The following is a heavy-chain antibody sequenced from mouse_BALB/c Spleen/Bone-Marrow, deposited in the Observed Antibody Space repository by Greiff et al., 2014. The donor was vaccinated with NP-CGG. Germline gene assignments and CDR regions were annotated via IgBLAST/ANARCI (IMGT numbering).Heavy chain of an antibody. CDR2: IDPSNSET. D-gene: IGHD6-1*01. J-gene: IGHJ4*01. CDR1: DYTFTSYR. V-gene: IGHV1-74*01. Sequence: VQLVESGPELVRPGASVKMSCKASDYTFTSYRMHWVKQRPGQGLEWIGMIDPSNSETRLNQKFKDKATLNVDKSSNTAYMHLSSLTSEDSAVYYCARTFQPRRAMDYWGQGSSVTVSS. CDR3: ARTFQPRRAMDY.